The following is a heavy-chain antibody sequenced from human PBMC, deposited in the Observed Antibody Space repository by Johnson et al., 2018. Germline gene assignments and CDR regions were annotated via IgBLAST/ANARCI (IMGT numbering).Heavy chain of an antibody. CDR2: ISSDGTNK. CDR1: GFTFSSYT. J-gene: IGHJ6*03. CDR3: ARPDFNYYYMDV. V-gene: IGHV3-30-3*01. Sequence: VQLVQSGGGVVQPGRSLRLSCAASGFTFSSYTLHWVRQVPGKGLEWVSLISSDGTNKHYADSVKGRFTISRDNSKNTLYLQMDSLRAEDTAVYYCARPDFNYYYMDVWGKGTTVTVSS.